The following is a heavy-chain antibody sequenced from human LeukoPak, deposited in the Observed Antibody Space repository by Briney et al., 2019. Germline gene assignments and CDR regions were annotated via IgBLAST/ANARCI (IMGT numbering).Heavy chain of an antibody. CDR2: ISYDGSNK. J-gene: IGHJ6*02. D-gene: IGHD6-6*01. CDR1: GFTFSTSG. Sequence: PGRSLRLSCAASGFTFSTSGMHWVRQAPGKGLEWVAVISYDGSNKYNADSVKGRFAISRDNSRNTLYLQMNSLRTEDTAVYYCARDRSSGTYYYYGMDVWGQGTTVTVSS. CDR3: ARDRSSGTYYYYGMDV. V-gene: IGHV3-30*03.